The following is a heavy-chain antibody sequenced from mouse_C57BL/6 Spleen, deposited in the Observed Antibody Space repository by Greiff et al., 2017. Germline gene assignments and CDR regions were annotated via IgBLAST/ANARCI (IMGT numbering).Heavy chain of an antibody. D-gene: IGHD4-1*02. V-gene: IGHV1-54*01. CDR1: GYAFTNYL. J-gene: IGHJ1*03. CDR3: ARVPSTGWYFDV. CDR2: INPGSGGT. Sequence: VQLQQSGAELVRPGTSVKVSCKASGYAFTNYLIEWVKQRPGQGLEWIGVINPGSGGTNYNEKFKGKATLTADKSSSTAYMQLSSLTSEDSAVYFCARVPSTGWYFDVWGTGTTVTVSS.